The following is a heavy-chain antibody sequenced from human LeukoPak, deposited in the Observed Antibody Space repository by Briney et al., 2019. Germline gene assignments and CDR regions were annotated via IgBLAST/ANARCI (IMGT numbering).Heavy chain of an antibody. D-gene: IGHD3-10*01. CDR1: GGTFSSYA. CDR3: ARSEDYGSGSYQLDY. V-gene: IGHV1-69*06. CDR2: IIPIFGTA. Sequence: SVKVSCKASGGTFSSYAISWVRQAPGQGLEWMGGIIPIFGTANYAQKFQGRVTITADKSTSTAYMVLSSLRSEDTAVYYCARSEDYGSGSYQLDYWGQGTLVTVSS. J-gene: IGHJ4*02.